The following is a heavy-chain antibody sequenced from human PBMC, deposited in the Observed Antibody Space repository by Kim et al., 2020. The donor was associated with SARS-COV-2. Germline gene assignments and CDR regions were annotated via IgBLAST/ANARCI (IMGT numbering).Heavy chain of an antibody. Sequence: GGSLRLSCAASGFTVSSNYMSWVRQAPGKGLEWVSVIYSGGSTYYADSVKGRFTISRDNSKNTLYLQMNSLRAEDTAVYYCARDRYSGYYYYYGMDVWGQGTTVTVSS. D-gene: IGHD5-12*01. CDR3: ARDRYSGYYYYYGMDV. CDR1: GFTVSSNY. CDR2: IYSGGST. V-gene: IGHV3-66*02. J-gene: IGHJ6*02.